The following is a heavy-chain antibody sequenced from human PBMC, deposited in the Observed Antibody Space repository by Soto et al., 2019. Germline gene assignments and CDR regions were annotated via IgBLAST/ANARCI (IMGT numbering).Heavy chain of an antibody. J-gene: IGHJ4*02. CDR2: INRDGSKI. Sequence: EVQLVESGGGLVQPGGSLRLSCAASGFTFSGYWMSWVRQAPGKGLEWVANINRDGSKIYYADSVKGRFTISRDNAKGPLHQQMNHLRAEDTAVYYCARAPYCVGVSGCAREPDYWGQGTLVTVSS. V-gene: IGHV3-7*01. CDR3: ARAPYCVGVSGCAREPDY. D-gene: IGHD2-21*01. CDR1: GFTFSGYW.